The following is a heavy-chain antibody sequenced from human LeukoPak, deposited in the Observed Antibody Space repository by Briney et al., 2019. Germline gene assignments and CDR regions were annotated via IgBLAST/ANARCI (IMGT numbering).Heavy chain of an antibody. CDR1: GGTFSSYA. D-gene: IGHD2-2*01. CDR2: IIPIFGTA. V-gene: IGHV1-69*13. J-gene: IGHJ3*02. Sequence: GASVKVSCKASGGTFSSYAISWVRQAPGQGLEWMGGIIPIFGTANYAQKFQGRVTITADESTSTAYMELSSLRSEDTAVYYCARSVVPAAANAFDIWGQGTMVTVSS. CDR3: ARSVVPAAANAFDI.